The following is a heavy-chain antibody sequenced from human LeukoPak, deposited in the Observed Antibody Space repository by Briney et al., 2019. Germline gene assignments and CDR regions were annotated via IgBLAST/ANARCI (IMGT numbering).Heavy chain of an antibody. J-gene: IGHJ6*03. D-gene: IGHD3-22*01. Sequence: GGSLRLSCAASGFTPSDYYMSWIRQAPGKGLEWVSYISSSGSTIYYADSVKGRFTISRDNAKNSLYLQMNRLRAEDTAVYYCARADSSGYPIYYYYMDVWGKGTTVTVSS. V-gene: IGHV3-11*04. CDR1: GFTPSDYY. CDR2: ISSSGSTI. CDR3: ARADSSGYPIYYYYMDV.